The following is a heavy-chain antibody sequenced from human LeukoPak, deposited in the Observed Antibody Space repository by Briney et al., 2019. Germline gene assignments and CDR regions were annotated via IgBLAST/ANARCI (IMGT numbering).Heavy chain of an antibody. J-gene: IGHJ3*02. Sequence: SQTLSLTCTVSGGSISGGDYSWSWIRQPAGKGLECIGHIYTDGSTNFNPSLKSRVTISVDTSKNQFSLKLSSVTAADTAVYYCAREEITMIVRIWGQGTMVTVSS. CDR2: IYTDGST. CDR1: GGSISGGDYS. D-gene: IGHD3-22*01. V-gene: IGHV4-61*09. CDR3: AREEITMIVRI.